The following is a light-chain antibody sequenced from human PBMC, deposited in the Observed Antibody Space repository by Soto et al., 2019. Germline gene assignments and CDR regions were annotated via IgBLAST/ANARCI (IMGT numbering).Light chain of an antibody. J-gene: IGKJ4*01. CDR1: QGISTY. CDR3: LPHYSYLLT. Sequence: IQFTQSPSSQTASVGDRVTITCRASQGISTYLNWYQQKPGKAPKRLIYAASSLQSGVPSSFSRSIPGTEFSLSISVLHQEQWLPLYWLPHYSYLLTFGGGTKVDIK. V-gene: IGKV1-17*01. CDR2: AAS.